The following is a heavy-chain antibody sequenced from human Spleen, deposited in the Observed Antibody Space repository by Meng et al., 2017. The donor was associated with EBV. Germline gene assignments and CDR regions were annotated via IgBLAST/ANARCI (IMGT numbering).Heavy chain of an antibody. D-gene: IGHD1-26*01. CDR3: ATSHSSKVGARRLDY. J-gene: IGHJ4*02. CDR2: ITHRGIT. CDR1: GGAFSGYY. Sequence: QVQLQQGGAGLLKPSETLALTCAVYGGAFSGYYWTWIRQASGKGLEWIGEITHRGITNYNPSLKSRVTISVDTSKKQFSLNLSSVTAADTAVYYCATSHSSKVGARRLDYWGQGTLVTVSS. V-gene: IGHV4-34*01.